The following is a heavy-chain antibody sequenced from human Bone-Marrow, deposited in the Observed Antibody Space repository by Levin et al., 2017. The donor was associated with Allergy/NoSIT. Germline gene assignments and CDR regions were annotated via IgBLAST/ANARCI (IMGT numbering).Heavy chain of an antibody. CDR2: ISPDSDFI. V-gene: IGHV3-21*01. Sequence: GGSLRLSCAASGFTFSHYNMDWVRQAPGKGLEWVSSISPDSDFIYYARSLRGRFTISRDNAKSSLYLHMNSLTAEDTALYYCVRLGYSASERTGGLDYWGQGTLAIVSS. CDR3: VRLGYSASERTGGLDY. CDR1: GFTFSHYN. J-gene: IGHJ4*02. D-gene: IGHD5-12*01.